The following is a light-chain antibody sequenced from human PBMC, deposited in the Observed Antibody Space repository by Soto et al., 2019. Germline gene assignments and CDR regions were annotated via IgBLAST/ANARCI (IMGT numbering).Light chain of an antibody. CDR2: AAS. CDR3: QQLNSSPQT. J-gene: IGKJ2*01. Sequence: DIQLTQSPSFLSASVGDRVSITCRASQGINSYLAWYQQKPGKAPKLLIYAASTLPSGVPSRFSGSGSGTKFTLTITSLQPEDFATYYCQQLNSSPQTFGQGTKLEIK. V-gene: IGKV1-9*01. CDR1: QGINSY.